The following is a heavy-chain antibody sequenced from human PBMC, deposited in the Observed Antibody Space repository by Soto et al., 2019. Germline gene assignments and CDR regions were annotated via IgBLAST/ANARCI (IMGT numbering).Heavy chain of an antibody. CDR1: GCSISSGGYS. CDR3: ARVPDY. CDR2: IYHSGST. V-gene: IGHV4-30-2*01. Sequence: QLQLQASGSGLVKPSQTLSLTCAVSGCSISSGGYSWSWIRQPPGKGLEWIGYIYHSGSTYYNPSLKRRVTISVDRSKNQFSLKLSSVTAADTAVYYCARVPDYWGQGTLVTVSS. J-gene: IGHJ4*02.